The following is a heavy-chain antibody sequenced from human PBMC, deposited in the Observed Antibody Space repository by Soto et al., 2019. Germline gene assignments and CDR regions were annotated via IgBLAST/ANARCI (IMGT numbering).Heavy chain of an antibody. CDR2: IWYDGSNK. CDR3: ARGRDGYKGDLGY. D-gene: IGHD5-12*01. J-gene: IGHJ4*02. CDR1: GFTFSSYG. V-gene: IGHV3-33*01. Sequence: QVQLVESGGGVVQPGRSLRLSCAASGFTFSSYGMHWVRQAPGKGLEWVAVIWYDGSNKYYADSVKGRFTISRDNSKNPLYLQMTSLRAEDTAVYYCARGRDGYKGDLGYWGQGTLVTVSS.